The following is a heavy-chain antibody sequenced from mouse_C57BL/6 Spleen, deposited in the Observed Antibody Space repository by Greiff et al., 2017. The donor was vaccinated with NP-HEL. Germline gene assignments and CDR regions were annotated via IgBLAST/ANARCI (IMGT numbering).Heavy chain of an antibody. CDR3: TTIYYGYGWFAY. J-gene: IGHJ3*01. Sequence: EVQLQQSGAELVRPGASVKLSCTASGFNIKDDYMHWVKQRPEQGLAWIGWIDPENGDTEYASKFQGKATITADTSSNTAYLQLSSLTSEDTAVYYCTTIYYGYGWFAYWGQGTLVTVSA. D-gene: IGHD2-2*01. CDR2: IDPENGDT. CDR1: GFNIKDDY. V-gene: IGHV14-4*01.